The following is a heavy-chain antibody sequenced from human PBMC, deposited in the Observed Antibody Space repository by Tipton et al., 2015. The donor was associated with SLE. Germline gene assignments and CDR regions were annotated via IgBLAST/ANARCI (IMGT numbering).Heavy chain of an antibody. J-gene: IGHJ4*02. CDR2: ISSSSSFI. D-gene: IGHD6-13*01. CDR3: ARVGAAVGY. CDR1: GFTFSTYT. Sequence: SLRLSCAASGFTFSTYTMYWVRQAPGKGLEWVSSISSSSSFIYYADSVKGRFTISRDNARNSLYLQMNSLGAEDTAVYYCARVGAAVGYWGQETLVTVSS. V-gene: IGHV3-21*01.